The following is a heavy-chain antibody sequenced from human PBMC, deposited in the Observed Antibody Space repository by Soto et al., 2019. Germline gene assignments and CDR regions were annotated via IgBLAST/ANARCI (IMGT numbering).Heavy chain of an antibody. CDR3: ARGITMIVDPLIFHYYYGMDV. CDR1: GYTFTSYG. D-gene: IGHD3-22*01. V-gene: IGHV1-18*01. Sequence: QVQLVQSGAEVKKPGASVKVSCKASGYTFTSYGISWVRQAPGQGLEWMGWISAYNGNTNYAQKLQGRVTMTTDTSTSTAYMELRSLRSDDTAVYYCARGITMIVDPLIFHYYYGMDVWGQGTTVTVSS. J-gene: IGHJ6*02. CDR2: ISAYNGNT.